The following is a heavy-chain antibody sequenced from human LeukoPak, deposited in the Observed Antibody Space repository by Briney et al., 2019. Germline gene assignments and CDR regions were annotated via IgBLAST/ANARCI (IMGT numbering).Heavy chain of an antibody. CDR1: GGSISSYY. CDR3: ARVGWNDAFDI. Sequence: PSETLSLTCTVSGGSISSYYWNWIRQPPGKGLEWIGYIYYNGNTNYNSSLKNRVTISVDTSKNQFSLKLDSVTAADTAVYYCARVGWNDAFDIWGQGTMVTVSS. J-gene: IGHJ3*02. D-gene: IGHD1-1*01. V-gene: IGHV4-59*01. CDR2: IYYNGNT.